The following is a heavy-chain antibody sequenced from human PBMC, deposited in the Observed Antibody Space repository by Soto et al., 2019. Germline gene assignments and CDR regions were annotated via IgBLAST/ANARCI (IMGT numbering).Heavy chain of an antibody. V-gene: IGHV3-30-3*01. Sequence: QVQLVESGGGVVQPGRSLRLSCAASGFTFSDYAMHWVRQAPGKGLEWVAFISHDESNRLYADSVKGRFSISRDNSKNMLFLQMNSLRPEDTAVYYCPRVGLSNRWTEALDVWGHGTTVTXSS. CDR1: GFTFSDYA. CDR2: ISHDESNR. J-gene: IGHJ6*02. D-gene: IGHD2-15*01. CDR3: PRVGLSNRWTEALDV.